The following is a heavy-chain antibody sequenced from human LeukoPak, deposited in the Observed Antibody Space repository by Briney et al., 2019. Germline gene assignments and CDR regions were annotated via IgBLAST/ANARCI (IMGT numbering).Heavy chain of an antibody. CDR1: GGPISSFY. CDR3: ARHRDYGTGWYGFDY. Sequence: SETLSLTCTVSGGPISSFYWSWIRQSPGKGLEWIGYNYYSGSANYNPSLKSRVTISVDASKNQFSLKLSSVTAADTAVYYCARHRDYGTGWYGFDYWGQGSLVTVSS. V-gene: IGHV4-59*01. D-gene: IGHD6-19*01. CDR2: NYYSGSA. J-gene: IGHJ4*02.